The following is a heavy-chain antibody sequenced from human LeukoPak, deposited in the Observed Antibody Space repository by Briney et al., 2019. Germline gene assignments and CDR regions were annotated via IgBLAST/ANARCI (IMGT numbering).Heavy chain of an antibody. V-gene: IGHV4-34*01. CDR2: INHSGST. CDR1: GGSFSGYY. Sequence: SETLSLTCAVYGGSFSGYYWSWIRQPPGKGLEWIGEINHSGSTNYNPSLKSRVTISVDTSKNQFSLKLNSVTAADTAVYYCASRPYYYGSGKRGFDPWGQGTLVTVSS. J-gene: IGHJ5*02. CDR3: ASRPYYYGSGKRGFDP. D-gene: IGHD3-10*01.